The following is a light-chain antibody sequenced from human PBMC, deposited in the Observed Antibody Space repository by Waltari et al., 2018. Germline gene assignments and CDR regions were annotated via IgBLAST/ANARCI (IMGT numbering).Light chain of an antibody. CDR3: QQYNTWPPLT. V-gene: IGKV3-15*01. J-gene: IGKJ4*01. Sequence: EIVMTQSPATLSLSPGESATLSCRASQNVYTNLAWYQQKPGQAPRLLISGASARATGVPWRFRGSGSETEFTLTISSLQSDDFAVYYCQQYNTWPPLTFGGGTRVDIK. CDR1: QNVYTN. CDR2: GAS.